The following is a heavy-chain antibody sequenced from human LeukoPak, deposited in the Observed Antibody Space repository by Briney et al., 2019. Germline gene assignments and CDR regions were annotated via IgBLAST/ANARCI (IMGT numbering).Heavy chain of an antibody. J-gene: IGHJ4*02. Sequence: PGGSLRLSCAASGFTFSSYVMTWVRQAPGKGLECFSAISASADSTYYADSVKGRFTISRDNSKNTLYLQMNSLRAEDTAIYYCARKGWDDSVYTYYLDYWGLGTLVTVSS. CDR2: ISASADST. V-gene: IGHV3-23*01. CDR1: GFTFSSYV. CDR3: ARKGWDDSVYTYYLDY. D-gene: IGHD5/OR15-5a*01.